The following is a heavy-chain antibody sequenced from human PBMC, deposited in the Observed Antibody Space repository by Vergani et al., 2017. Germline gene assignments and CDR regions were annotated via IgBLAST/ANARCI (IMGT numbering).Heavy chain of an antibody. CDR3: ARDSYDYVWGSLIT. Sequence: EVQLLESGGGLVQPGGSLRLSCAASGFTFSSYAMSWVRQAPGKGLEWVSAISGSGGSTYYADSVKGRFTISRDNSKNTLYLQMNSLRAEDTAVYYCARDSYDYVWGSLITWGQGTLVTVSS. D-gene: IGHD3-16*01. CDR2: ISGSGGST. CDR1: GFTFSSYA. V-gene: IGHV3-23*01. J-gene: IGHJ5*02.